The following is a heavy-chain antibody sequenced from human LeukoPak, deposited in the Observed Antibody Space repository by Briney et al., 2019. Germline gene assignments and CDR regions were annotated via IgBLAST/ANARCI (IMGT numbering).Heavy chain of an antibody. CDR1: GGSISSGSYY. CDR3: ARGPRIS. Sequence: PSQTLSLTCTVSGGSISSGSYYWSWIRQPAGKGLEWIGRIYTSGSTNYNPSLKSRVTISVDTSKNQFSLKLSSVTAADTAVYYCARGPRISLGQGTLVTVSS. CDR2: IYTSGST. D-gene: IGHD2-15*01. J-gene: IGHJ5*02. V-gene: IGHV4-61*02.